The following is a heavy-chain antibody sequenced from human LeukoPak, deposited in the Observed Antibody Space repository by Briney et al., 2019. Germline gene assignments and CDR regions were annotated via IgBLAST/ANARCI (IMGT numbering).Heavy chain of an antibody. J-gene: IGHJ4*02. CDR2: ISPSGGST. CDR3: ARSPSPYSSGWYFDY. CDR1: GYTFTSHY. D-gene: IGHD6-19*01. Sequence: ASVKVSCKTSGYTFTSHYIHWVRQAPGQGLEWMGIISPSGGSTTYAQKFQGRVTMTRDPSTSTVYMDLSSLRSEDTAVYYCARSPSPYSSGWYFDYWGQGTLVTVSS. V-gene: IGHV1-46*01.